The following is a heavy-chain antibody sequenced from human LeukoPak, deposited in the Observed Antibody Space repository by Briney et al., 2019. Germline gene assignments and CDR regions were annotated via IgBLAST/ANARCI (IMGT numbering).Heavy chain of an antibody. Sequence: GESLKISCKGSEYSFTNYWIAWVRQMPGKGLEWMGIIHPGDSNTRYSPSFQGQVTISVDKSITTAYLQWSSLKASDTAVYYCATGRYCSGTTCYSSLDFWGQGTLVTVSS. CDR2: IHPGDSNT. CDR1: EYSFTNYW. V-gene: IGHV5-51*01. D-gene: IGHD2-15*01. CDR3: ATGRYCSGTTCYSSLDF. J-gene: IGHJ4*02.